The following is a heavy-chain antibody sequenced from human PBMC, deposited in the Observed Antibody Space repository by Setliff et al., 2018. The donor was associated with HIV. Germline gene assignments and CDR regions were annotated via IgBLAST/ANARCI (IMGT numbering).Heavy chain of an antibody. CDR1: SGSMTGHY. CDR2: LHSLGSSRVSDTP. CDR3: ARGLSSQTYWVTRPLGLDY. Sequence: PSETLSLTCSVSSGSMTGHYWTWVRQPPGKGLEWIGYLHSLGSSRVSDTPNYSPSLKSRITISLDTSKRQFSLTMTSVTAADTAVYYCARGLSSQTYWVTRPLGLDYWGQGSLVTVSS. J-gene: IGHJ4*01. D-gene: IGHD2-2*01. V-gene: IGHV4-4*08.